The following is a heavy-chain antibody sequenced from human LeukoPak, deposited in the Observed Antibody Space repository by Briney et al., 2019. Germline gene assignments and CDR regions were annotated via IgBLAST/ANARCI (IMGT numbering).Heavy chain of an antibody. CDR2: IIPIFGTA. J-gene: IGHJ5*02. V-gene: IGHV1-69*05. CDR1: GGTFSSYA. D-gene: IGHD2-15*01. CDR3: ARVSSGGSHYSYWFDP. Sequence: GASVKVSCKASGGTFSSYAISWVRQAPGQGLEWMGGIIPIFGTANYAQKFQGRVTMTTDTSTSTAYMELRSLRSDDTAVYYCARVSSGGSHYSYWFDPWGQGTLVTVSS.